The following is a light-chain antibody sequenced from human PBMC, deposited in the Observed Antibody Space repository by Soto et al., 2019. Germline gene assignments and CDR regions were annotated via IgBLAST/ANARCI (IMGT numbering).Light chain of an antibody. CDR3: QQYNGWPLT. J-gene: IGKJ4*01. CDR2: GAS. V-gene: IGKV3-15*01. Sequence: EIVMTQSPATLSVSPGERATLSCRASQSVGSNLAWYQQKPGQAPRLLIYGASTRATGIPARFSGSGSGSEFTLTISSLQSEDFAVYYCQQYNGWPLTFGGGTKVDIK. CDR1: QSVGSN.